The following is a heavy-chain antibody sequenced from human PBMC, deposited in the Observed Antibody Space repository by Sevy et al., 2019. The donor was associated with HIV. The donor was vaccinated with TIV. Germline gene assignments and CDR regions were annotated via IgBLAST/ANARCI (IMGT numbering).Heavy chain of an antibody. CDR3: AREGPVGGMDV. D-gene: IGHD2-2*01. V-gene: IGHV3-11*04. CDR2: ISFNGSHV. CDR1: GFSFSDYY. Sequence: GGSLRLSCAASGFSFSDYYMSWVRLSPGKGLEWVSYISFNGSHVYYIEGVKGRFTISRDNGRNSLYLQMNDLRVDDTSVYFCAREGPVGGMDVWGKGTTVTVSS. J-gene: IGHJ6*04.